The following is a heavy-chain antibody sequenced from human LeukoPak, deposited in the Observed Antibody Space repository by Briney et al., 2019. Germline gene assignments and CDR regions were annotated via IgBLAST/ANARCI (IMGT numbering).Heavy chain of an antibody. CDR1: EFSFSNYN. J-gene: IGHJ4*02. V-gene: IGHV3-21*01. D-gene: IGHD2-15*01. CDR2: ITSSSTYI. CDR3: ARVLRDYYFDS. Sequence: GGSLRLSCVASEFSFSNYNMNWVRQAPGKGLEWVSSITSSSTYIYHADSVKGRFTISRDNAKNSVYLQMNSLRVEDTALYYCARVLRDYYFDSWGQGTLVSVSS.